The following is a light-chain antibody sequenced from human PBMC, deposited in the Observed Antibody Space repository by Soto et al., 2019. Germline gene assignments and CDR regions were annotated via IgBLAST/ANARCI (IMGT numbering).Light chain of an antibody. CDR3: SSYTSGSTLV. CDR1: STDVGGYTY. CDR2: EVS. J-gene: IGLJ3*02. Sequence: QSALTQPASVSGSPGQSITISCTGSSTDVGGYTYVSWYQQFPGKPPKLMIYEVSNRPSGVSNRFSGSKSSNTASLTISGLQAEDEADYYCSSYTSGSTLVFGGGTKLTVL. V-gene: IGLV2-14*03.